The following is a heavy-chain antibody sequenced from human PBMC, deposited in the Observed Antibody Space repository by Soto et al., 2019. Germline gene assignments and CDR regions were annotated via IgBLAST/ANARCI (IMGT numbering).Heavy chain of an antibody. V-gene: IGHV3-21*01. Sequence: GGSLRLSCAASGFTFSSYSMNWVRQAPGKGLEWVSSISSSSSYIYYADSVKGRFTISRDNAKNSLYLQMNSLSAEDTSVYYCARDKSYYYYGMDVWGQGTTVTVSS. CDR1: GFTFSSYS. CDR2: ISSSSSYI. J-gene: IGHJ6*02. CDR3: ARDKSYYYYGMDV.